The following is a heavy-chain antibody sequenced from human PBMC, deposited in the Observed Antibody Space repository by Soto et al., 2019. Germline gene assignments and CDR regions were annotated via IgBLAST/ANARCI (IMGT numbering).Heavy chain of an antibody. D-gene: IGHD3-10*01. CDR1: GYTFTSYY. Sequence: ASVKVSCKASGYTFTSYYMHWVRQAPGQGLEWMGIINPSGGSTSYAQKFQGRVTMTRDTSTSTVYMELSSLRSEDTAVYYCARGRITMVRGVIPPPDYWGQGTLVTVS. J-gene: IGHJ4*02. CDR2: INPSGGST. V-gene: IGHV1-46*01. CDR3: ARGRITMVRGVIPPPDY.